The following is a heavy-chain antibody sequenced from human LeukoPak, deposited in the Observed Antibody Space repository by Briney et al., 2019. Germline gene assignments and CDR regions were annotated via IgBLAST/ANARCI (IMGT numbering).Heavy chain of an antibody. CDR2: ISYDGSNK. CDR3: AKGGDRLARFSDCYYYVDV. Sequence: GGSLRLSCAASGFTFSSYGMHWVRQAPGKGLEWVAVISYDGSNKYYADSVKGRFTISRDNSKNTLYLQMNSLRAEDTAVYYCAKGGDRLARFSDCYYYVDVWGKGTTVTVSS. D-gene: IGHD3-16*01. CDR1: GFTFSSYG. J-gene: IGHJ6*03. V-gene: IGHV3-30*18.